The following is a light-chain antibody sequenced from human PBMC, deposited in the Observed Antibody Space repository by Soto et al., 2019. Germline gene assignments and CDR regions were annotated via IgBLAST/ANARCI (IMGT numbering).Light chain of an antibody. CDR2: RNN. J-gene: IGLJ2*01. Sequence: QLVLTQPPSASGTPGQRVTISCSGSSSNIGSNYVYWYQQLPGTAPKLLIYRNNQRPSGVPDRFSGYKSGTSASLAISGLRSEDEADYYCAAWDDSLSGPVFGGGTKLTVL. CDR1: SSNIGSNY. V-gene: IGLV1-47*01. CDR3: AAWDDSLSGPV.